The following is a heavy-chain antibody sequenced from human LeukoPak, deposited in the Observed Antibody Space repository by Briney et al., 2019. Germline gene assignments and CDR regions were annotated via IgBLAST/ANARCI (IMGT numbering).Heavy chain of an antibody. J-gene: IGHJ4*02. D-gene: IGHD7-27*01. V-gene: IGHV3-23*01. CDR3: AKDGGLWVSAHWGDS. CDR2: ITTSDGNT. Sequence: GGSLRLSCAASGFTFSSYTMSWVRQAPGKGLEWVSTITTSDGNTYYADSVKGRFTVSRDNSKNTLFQQMNSLRAEDTAVYYCAKDGGLWVSAHWGDSWGRGTLVTVSS. CDR1: GFTFSSYT.